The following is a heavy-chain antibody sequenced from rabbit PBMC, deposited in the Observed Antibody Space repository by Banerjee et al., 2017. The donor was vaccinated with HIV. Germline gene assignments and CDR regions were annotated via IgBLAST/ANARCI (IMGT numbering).Heavy chain of an antibody. Sequence: EESGGGLVKPEGSLTLTCTASGFSFSSGYWICWVRQAPGKGLEWIACIDAGNGGTTHYATWAKGRFTISKTSSTTVTLQMTSLTAADTATYFCARGGPSGYGGFAWYFNLWGPGTLVTVS. CDR1: GFSFSSGYW. D-gene: IGHD1-1*01. J-gene: IGHJ4*01. V-gene: IGHV1S45*01. CDR3: ARGGPSGYGGFAWYFNL. CDR2: IDAGNGGTT.